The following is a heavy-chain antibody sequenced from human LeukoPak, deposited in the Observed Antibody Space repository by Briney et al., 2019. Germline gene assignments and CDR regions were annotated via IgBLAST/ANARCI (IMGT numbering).Heavy chain of an antibody. Sequence: PVTSLRLSCAVSGFAFSSLAMHWVRQAPGKGLEWVAFISYDGNNQYYADSVKGRFTISRDNSKNTLYLQMNNLRAEDTAIYYCARVGSRYCSGANCYDGFWGQGTLVSVSS. CDR1: GFAFSSLA. CDR2: ISYDGNNQ. D-gene: IGHD2-15*01. CDR3: ARVGSRYCSGANCYDGF. J-gene: IGHJ4*02. V-gene: IGHV3-30-3*01.